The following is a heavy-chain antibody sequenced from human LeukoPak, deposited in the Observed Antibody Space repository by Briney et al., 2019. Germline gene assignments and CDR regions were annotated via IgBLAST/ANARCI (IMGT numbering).Heavy chain of an antibody. Sequence: SETLSLTCTVSGGSISSYYWSWIRQPPGKGLEWIGYIYYSGSTNYNPSLKSRVTISVDTSKNQFSLKLSSVTAADTAVYYCARRGAGRWFGDVWGQGTLVTVSS. D-gene: IGHD3-10*01. CDR3: ARRGAGRWFGDV. V-gene: IGHV4-59*01. CDR2: IYYSGST. CDR1: GGSISSYY. J-gene: IGHJ4*02.